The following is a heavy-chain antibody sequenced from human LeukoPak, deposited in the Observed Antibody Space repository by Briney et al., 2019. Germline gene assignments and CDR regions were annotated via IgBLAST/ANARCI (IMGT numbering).Heavy chain of an antibody. CDR1: GGTFSSYA. J-gene: IGHJ4*02. CDR3: ARGGGSYAHALAFDY. D-gene: IGHD1-26*01. Sequence: GASVKVSCKASGGTFSSYAISWVRQAPGQGLEWMGWISADNGNTNYVQKFQGRVTMTTDTSTSTAYMELRSLRSDDTAVYYCARGGGSYAHALAFDYWGQGTLVTVSS. V-gene: IGHV1-18*01. CDR2: ISADNGNT.